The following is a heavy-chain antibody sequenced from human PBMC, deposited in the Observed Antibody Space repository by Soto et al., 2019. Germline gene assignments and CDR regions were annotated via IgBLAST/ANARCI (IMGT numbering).Heavy chain of an antibody. Sequence: VESGGVLVQPGGSLRLPCVASGFTFESHWMHWVRQAPGEGLVWVSRIKTDGYAAAYADSVKGRFTISRDNTKNTVYLQMNSLRAEDTAVYFCVRESGVAADCWGQGALVTVSS. CDR3: VRESGVAADC. J-gene: IGHJ4*02. V-gene: IGHV3-74*01. CDR1: GFTFESHW. CDR2: IKTDGYAA. D-gene: IGHD6-19*01.